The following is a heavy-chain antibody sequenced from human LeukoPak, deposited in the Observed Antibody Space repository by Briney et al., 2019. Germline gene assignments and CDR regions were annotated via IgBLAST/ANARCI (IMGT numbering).Heavy chain of an antibody. CDR2: IYSGGST. J-gene: IGHJ4*02. D-gene: IGHD2-15*01. CDR3: ARDQRSSPVVNYFDY. Sequence: GGSLRLSCAASGFTVSSNYMSWVRQAPGKGLEWVSVIYSGGSTYYADSVKGRFTISRDNSKNTLYLQMNSLRAEDTAVYYCARDQRSSPVVNYFDYWGQGILVTVSS. V-gene: IGHV3-53*01. CDR1: GFTVSSNY.